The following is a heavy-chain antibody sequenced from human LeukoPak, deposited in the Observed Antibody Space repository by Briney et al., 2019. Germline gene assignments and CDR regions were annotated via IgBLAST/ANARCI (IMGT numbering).Heavy chain of an antibody. V-gene: IGHV3-48*03. Sequence: QPGGSLRLSCAASGFTFSSYEMNWVRQAPGKGLEWVSYISSSGSTYYADSVKGRFTISRDNSKNTLYLQMNSLRAEDTAVYYCAKDHPMVRGVSWFDPWGQGTLVTVPS. CDR1: GFTFSSYE. D-gene: IGHD3-10*01. CDR3: AKDHPMVRGVSWFDP. CDR2: ISSSGST. J-gene: IGHJ5*02.